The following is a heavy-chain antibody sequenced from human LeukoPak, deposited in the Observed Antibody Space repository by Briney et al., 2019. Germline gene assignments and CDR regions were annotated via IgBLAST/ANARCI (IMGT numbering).Heavy chain of an antibody. D-gene: IGHD7-27*01. V-gene: IGHV4-39*07. CDR2: IYYSGST. CDR1: GGSISSSSYY. J-gene: IGHJ5*02. Sequence: SETLSLTCTVSGGSISSSSYYWGWIRQPPGKGLEWIGSIYYSGSTYYNPSLKSRVTISVDTSKNQFSLKLSSVTAADTAVYYCARDHLGRPDPWGQGTLVTVSS. CDR3: ARDHLGRPDP.